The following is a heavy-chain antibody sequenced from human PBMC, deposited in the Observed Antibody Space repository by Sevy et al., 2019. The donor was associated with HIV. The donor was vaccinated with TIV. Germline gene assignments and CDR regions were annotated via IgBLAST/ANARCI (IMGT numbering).Heavy chain of an antibody. CDR3: VNAQYYGENYFYYGMDV. Sequence: GGSLRLSCAASGFTFSSYCMHWVRQAPGKGLEWVAFISYDRSNKYYAYSVNGGFTISRANSKNTIYLQMNSLRAEDTAVYYCVNAQYYGENYFYYGMDVWGQGTTVTVSS. D-gene: IGHD3-3*01. V-gene: IGHV3-30*18. CDR2: ISYDRSNK. CDR1: GFTFSSYC. J-gene: IGHJ6*02.